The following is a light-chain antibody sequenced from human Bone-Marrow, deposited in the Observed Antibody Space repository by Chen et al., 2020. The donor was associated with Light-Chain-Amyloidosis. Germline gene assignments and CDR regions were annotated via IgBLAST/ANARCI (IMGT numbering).Light chain of an antibody. CDR2: EFT. V-gene: IGLV2-14*01. J-gene: IGLJ1*01. CDR3: SSYTITNTLV. Sequence: QSALTQPASVFGFPGQSITISCSGTSSYVCGDNHVSWYQQHTDKAPRLMIYEFTNRPSWVPDRVSGSKSDNTASLTISELQTEDEADYCCSSYTITNTLVFGSGTRVTVL. CDR1: SSYVCGDNH.